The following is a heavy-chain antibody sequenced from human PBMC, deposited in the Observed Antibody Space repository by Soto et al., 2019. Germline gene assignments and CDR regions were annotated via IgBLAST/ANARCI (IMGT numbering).Heavy chain of an antibody. CDR2: ISGSGGST. CDR3: AKGLMGSSSFFLVGDY. D-gene: IGHD6-6*01. J-gene: IGHJ4*02. Sequence: GGSLRLSCAASGFTFSSYAMSWVRQAPGKGLEWVSAISGSGGSTYYADSVKGRFTISRDNSKNTLYLQMNSLRAEDTAVYYCAKGLMGSSSFFLVGDYWGQGTLVTVSS. V-gene: IGHV3-23*01. CDR1: GFTFSSYA.